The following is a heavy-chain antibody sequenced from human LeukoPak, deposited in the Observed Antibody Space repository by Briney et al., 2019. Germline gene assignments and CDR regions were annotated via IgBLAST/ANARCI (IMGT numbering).Heavy chain of an antibody. D-gene: IGHD2-2*01. V-gene: IGHV4-34*01. CDR1: GGSFSGYY. CDR2: INHSGST. Sequence: RPSETLSLTCAVYGGSFSGYYWSWIRQSPGKGLEWIGEINHSGSTNYNPSLKSRVTISVDTSKNQFSLKLSSVTAADTAVYYCARGPTYQPIDYWGQGTLVTVSS. J-gene: IGHJ4*02. CDR3: ARGPTYQPIDY.